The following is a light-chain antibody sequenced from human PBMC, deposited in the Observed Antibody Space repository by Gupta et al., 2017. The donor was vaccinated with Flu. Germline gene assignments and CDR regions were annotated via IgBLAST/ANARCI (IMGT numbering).Light chain of an antibody. Sequence: EIAMTQSPATLSVSPGERATLSCRASQSVRSNLAWYQQKPGQAPRLLIYGASTRDSGIPARFSGSGYGKELTLTISSRQSEDFAVYYCQQYNNWPPYTFGQGTKLEIK. CDR1: QSVRSN. J-gene: IGKJ2*01. CDR3: QQYNNWPPYT. V-gene: IGKV3-15*01. CDR2: GAS.